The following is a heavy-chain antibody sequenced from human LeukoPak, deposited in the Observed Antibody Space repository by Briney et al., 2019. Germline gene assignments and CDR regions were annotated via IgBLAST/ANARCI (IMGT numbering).Heavy chain of an antibody. D-gene: IGHD6-13*01. J-gene: IGHJ5*02. Sequence: PSETLSLTCTVSGDSISSGGYYWSWIRQHPGKGLEWIGYIYYSGSTYYNPSLKRRVTISVDTSKNQFSLKLSSVTAADTAVYYCALFSIAAAGALDPWGQGTLVTVSS. CDR3: ALFSIAAAGALDP. CDR2: IYYSGST. V-gene: IGHV4-31*03. CDR1: GDSISSGGYY.